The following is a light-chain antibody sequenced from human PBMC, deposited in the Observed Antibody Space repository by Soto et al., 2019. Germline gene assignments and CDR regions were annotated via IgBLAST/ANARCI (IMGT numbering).Light chain of an antibody. Sequence: EIVLTQSPGTLSLSPGERVTLSCRASQSVANSHLTWYQQKPGQAPRLLIYGTSSRAAGIPDRLSGSGSGTDFTLTISRLEPEDVAVYYCQQYGDSPPCTFGQGTKVEIK. CDR1: QSVANSH. CDR2: GTS. V-gene: IGKV3-20*01. J-gene: IGKJ1*01. CDR3: QQYGDSPPCT.